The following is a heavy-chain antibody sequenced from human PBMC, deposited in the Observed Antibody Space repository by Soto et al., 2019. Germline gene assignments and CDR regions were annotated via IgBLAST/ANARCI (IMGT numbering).Heavy chain of an antibody. D-gene: IGHD2-15*01. CDR2: IYSGGST. Sequence: GGSLRLSCAASGFTVSSNYMSWVRQAPGKGLEWVSVIYSGGSTYYADSVKGRFTISRDNSKNTLYLQMNSLRAEDTAVYYCARAVSYGGNAFDIWGQGTMVTV. V-gene: IGHV3-53*01. CDR1: GFTVSSNY. J-gene: IGHJ3*02. CDR3: ARAVSYGGNAFDI.